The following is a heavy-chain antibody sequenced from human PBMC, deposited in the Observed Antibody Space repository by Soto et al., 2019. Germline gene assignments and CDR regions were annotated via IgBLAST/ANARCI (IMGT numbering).Heavy chain of an antibody. D-gene: IGHD2-8*01. CDR3: ARAGYCTNGVCYPTYYYYMGV. CDR1: GFTFSSYS. J-gene: IGHJ6*03. Sequence: EVQLVESGGGLVQPGGSLRLSCAASGFTFSSYSMNWVRQAPGMGLEWVSYISGSSSTIYYADSVKGRFTISRDNAKNSLYLQMNSLRAEDTAVYYCARAGYCTNGVCYPTYYYYMGVWGKGTTVTVSS. CDR2: ISGSSSTI. V-gene: IGHV3-48*01.